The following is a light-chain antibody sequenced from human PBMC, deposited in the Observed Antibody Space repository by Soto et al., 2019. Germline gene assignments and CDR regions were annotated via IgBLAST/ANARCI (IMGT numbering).Light chain of an antibody. CDR2: GNS. J-gene: IGLJ3*02. Sequence: QSVLTQPPSVSGAPGQRVTISCTGSSSNIGAGYDVHWYQQLPGTDPKLLIYGNSNRPSGVPDRFSGSKSGTSASLAITGVQAEDEADYYCQSYDSSLSGWVFGGGTKLTVL. V-gene: IGLV1-40*01. CDR1: SSNIGAGYD. CDR3: QSYDSSLSGWV.